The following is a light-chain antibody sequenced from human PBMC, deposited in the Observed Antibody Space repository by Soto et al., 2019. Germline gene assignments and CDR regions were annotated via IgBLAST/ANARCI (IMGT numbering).Light chain of an antibody. J-gene: IGLJ1*01. CDR3: AACDDSLHGSHV. CDR1: SSDVGGYNY. V-gene: IGLV2-14*01. Sequence: QSVLTQPASVSGSPGQSITISRTGTSSDVGGYNYVSWYQRHPGKAPKLMIYDVSNRPSGVSNRFSGSKSGNTASLTISGLQSEDEADYYCAACDDSLHGSHVFVPVTKVTVL. CDR2: DVS.